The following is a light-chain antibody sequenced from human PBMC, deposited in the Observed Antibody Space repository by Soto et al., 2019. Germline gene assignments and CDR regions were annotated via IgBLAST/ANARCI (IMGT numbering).Light chain of an antibody. CDR3: QQLNSYRLT. CDR2: AAS. V-gene: IGKV1-9*01. CDR1: QGISSY. J-gene: IGKJ4*01. Sequence: DIQLTKSPSFLSASVGDRVTITCRASQGISSYLAWYQQKPGKAPKLLIYAASTLQSGVPSRFSGSGSGTEFTLTISSLQPEDFATYYCQQLNSYRLTFGGGTKVDIK.